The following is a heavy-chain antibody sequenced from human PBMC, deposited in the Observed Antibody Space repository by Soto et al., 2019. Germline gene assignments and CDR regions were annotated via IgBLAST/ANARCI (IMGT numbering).Heavy chain of an antibody. D-gene: IGHD2-15*01. CDR2: ISAYSGNT. J-gene: IGHJ4*02. Sequence: QVQLVQSGGEVKKPGAAVKVSCKASGYTFTTFGIGWVRQAPGQGLEWMGWISAYSGNTEYPEKLQGSVTMTIDTSTSTTYMELRSLRSDDTAVYYCARAFCSGGSCSLDYWGQGALVTVSS. V-gene: IGHV1-18*01. CDR3: ARAFCSGGSCSLDY. CDR1: GYTFTTFG.